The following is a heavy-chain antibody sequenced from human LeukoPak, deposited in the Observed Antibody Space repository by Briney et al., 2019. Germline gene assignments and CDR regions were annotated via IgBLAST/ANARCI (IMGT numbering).Heavy chain of an antibody. V-gene: IGHV3-7*01. J-gene: IGHJ4*02. CDR1: GFSFSSYH. Sequence: GGSLRLSCVASGFSFSSYHMSWVRQAPGKGLGCVAHIFPDGHQESCDASVRGRFTVSRDNAKNSVFLQMNSLRVEDTAIYYCARWRWQQSEFDLWGQGALVTVSS. CDR2: IFPDGHQE. CDR3: ARWRWQQSEFDL. D-gene: IGHD5-24*01.